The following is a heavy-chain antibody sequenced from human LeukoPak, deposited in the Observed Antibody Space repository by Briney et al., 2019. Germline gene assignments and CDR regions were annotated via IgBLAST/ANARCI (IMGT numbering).Heavy chain of an antibody. CDR2: INHRGST. J-gene: IGHJ4*01. V-gene: IGHV4-34*01. CDR1: GGSFSGYY. D-gene: IGHD6-19*01. Sequence: SETLSLTCAVYGGSFSGYYWSWIRQPPGKGLEWISEINHRGSTSYNPSLKSRLTISKDKFKNQFSLKLTSVTVADTAVYFCARVKAVAGTLPHLLDYWGQGTLVTVSS. CDR3: ARVKAVAGTLPHLLDY.